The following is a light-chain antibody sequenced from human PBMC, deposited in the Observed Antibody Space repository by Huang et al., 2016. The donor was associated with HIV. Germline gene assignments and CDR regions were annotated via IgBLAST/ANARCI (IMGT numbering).Light chain of an antibody. Sequence: DIVMTQSPDSLAVSLGERATINCKSSQSLVYRSNNKDFLAWYQQKPGQPPKLLIYWASTRESGVPDRFSGSGSGTDFTLTSRSLQAEDVAVYFCQQYHSSPITFGGGTKVEIK. J-gene: IGKJ4*01. V-gene: IGKV4-1*01. CDR1: QSLVYRSNNKDF. CDR3: QQYHSSPIT. CDR2: WAS.